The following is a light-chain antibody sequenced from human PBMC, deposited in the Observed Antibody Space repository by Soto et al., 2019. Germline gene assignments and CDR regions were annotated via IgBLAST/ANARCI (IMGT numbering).Light chain of an antibody. V-gene: IGKV1-5*01. CDR3: QQYNRT. CDR1: QSISSW. J-gene: IGKJ1*01. CDR2: DAS. Sequence: DIQMTQSPSTLSGSIGDRVTITCRASQSISSWLAWYQQKPGRAPKLLIYDASSLESGVPSRFSGSGSGTEFTLTISSLQPDDSATYYRQQYNRTFGQGTKVDIK.